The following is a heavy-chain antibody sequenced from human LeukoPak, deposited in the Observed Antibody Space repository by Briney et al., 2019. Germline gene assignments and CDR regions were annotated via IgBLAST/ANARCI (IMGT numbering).Heavy chain of an antibody. CDR3: ARGGSGWYHPHY. CDR2: IYYSGST. D-gene: IGHD6-19*01. V-gene: IGHV4-31*03. Sequence: SETLSLTCTVSGGSISSGGYYWSWIRHHPGKGLEWIGYIYYSGSTYYYPSLKSRVTISVDTSKNQFSLKLSSVTAADTAVYYCARGGSGWYHPHYWGQGTLVTVSS. J-gene: IGHJ4*02. CDR1: GGSISSGGYY.